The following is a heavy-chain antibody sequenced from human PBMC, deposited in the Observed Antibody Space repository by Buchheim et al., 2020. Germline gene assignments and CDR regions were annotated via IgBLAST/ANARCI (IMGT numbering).Heavy chain of an antibody. CDR1: GGSFSGYY. J-gene: IGHJ5*02. CDR3: ATVFLWFGENNWFDP. CDR2: LNHSGST. V-gene: IGHV4-34*01. Sequence: QVQLQQWGAGLLKPSETLSLTCAVYGGSFSGYYWSWLRQPPGKGLEWIGELNHSGSTNYTQSLKSRVTISVDTSKNQFSLKLSSVTAADTAVYYCATVFLWFGENNWFDPWGQGTL. D-gene: IGHD3-10*01.